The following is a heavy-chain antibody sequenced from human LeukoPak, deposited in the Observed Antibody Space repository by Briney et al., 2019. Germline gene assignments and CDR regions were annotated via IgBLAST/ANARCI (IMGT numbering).Heavy chain of an antibody. J-gene: IGHJ4*02. CDR3: ARDLAVATL. CDR1: GYTLTGYY. Sequence: ASVKVSRKAFGYTLTGYYIHWVRQAPGQGLEWMGWINPSSGDTNYAQKFQGRVTMTRDTSISTTYMELRRLTSDDTAVYYCARDLAVATLWGQGTLVTVSS. V-gene: IGHV1-2*02. D-gene: IGHD6-19*01. CDR2: INPSSGDT.